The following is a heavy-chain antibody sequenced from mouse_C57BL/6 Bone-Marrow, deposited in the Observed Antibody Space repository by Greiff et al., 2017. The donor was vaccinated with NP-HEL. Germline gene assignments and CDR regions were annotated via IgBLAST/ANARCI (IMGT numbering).Heavy chain of an antibody. CDR2: ILPGSGST. CDR3: ARRTTVVATKAWFAY. CDR1: GYTFTGYW. D-gene: IGHD1-1*01. V-gene: IGHV1-9*01. J-gene: IGHJ3*01. Sequence: QVQLQQSGAELMKPGASVKLSCKATGYTFTGYWIEWVKQRPGHGLEWIGEILPGSGSTNYNEKFKGKATFTADTSSNTAYMQLSSLTTENSAIYYCARRTTVVATKAWFAYWGQGTLVTVSA.